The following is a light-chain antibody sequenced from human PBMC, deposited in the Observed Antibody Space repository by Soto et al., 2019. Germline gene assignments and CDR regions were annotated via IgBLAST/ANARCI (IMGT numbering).Light chain of an antibody. J-gene: IGLJ1*01. CDR2: EGH. CDR3: CLYIGATTYV. V-gene: IGLV2-23*01. CDR1: SSFVGRFSL. Sequence: QSVLAQPASVSGSPGQSITISCTGTSSFVGRFSLVSWYQQHPGKAPKVMISEGHRRPSGVPDRFSGPTSVNSASLTISGLQADDEADYYCCLYIGATTYVFGTGTKVTVL.